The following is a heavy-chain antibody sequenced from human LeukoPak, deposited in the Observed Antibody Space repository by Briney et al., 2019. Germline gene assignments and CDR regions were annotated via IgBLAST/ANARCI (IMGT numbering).Heavy chain of an antibody. J-gene: IGHJ3*02. V-gene: IGHV1-2*02. Sequence: ASVKVSCKASGYTFTYCSLHYCSLHWLQQAPGQGLEWMGWINPNSGGTNYAQKFQGRVTMTRDTSISTAYMELSRLRSDDTAVYYCARGGWAFDIWGQGTMVTVSS. CDR2: INPNSGGT. CDR3: ARGGWAFDI. D-gene: IGHD3-10*01. CDR1: GYTFTYCS.